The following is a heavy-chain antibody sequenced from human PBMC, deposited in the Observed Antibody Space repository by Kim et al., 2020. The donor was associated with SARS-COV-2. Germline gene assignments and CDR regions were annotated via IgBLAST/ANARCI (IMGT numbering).Heavy chain of an antibody. CDR3: AREAPDYGDYDFDY. V-gene: IGHV3-21*01. CDR1: GFTFSSYS. Sequence: GGSLRLSCAASGFTFSSYSMNWVRQAPGKGLEWVSSISSSSSYIYYADSVKGRFTISRDNAKNSLYLQMNSLRAEDTAVYYCAREAPDYGDYDFDYWGQGTLVTVSS. D-gene: IGHD4-17*01. J-gene: IGHJ4*02. CDR2: ISSSSSYI.